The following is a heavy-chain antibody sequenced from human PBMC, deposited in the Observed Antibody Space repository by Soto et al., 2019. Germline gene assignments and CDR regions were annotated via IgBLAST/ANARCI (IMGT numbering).Heavy chain of an antibody. V-gene: IGHV3-53*01. CDR1: GFTVSSNY. J-gene: IGHJ4*02. CDR3: ARENYDSSGYPFDY. CDR2: IYSGGST. Sequence: GGSLRLSCAASGFTVSSNYMSWVRQAPGKGLEWVSVIYSGGSTYYADSVKGRFTISRDNSKNTLYLQMNSLRAEDTAVYYCARENYDSSGYPFDYWGQGTLVTVSS. D-gene: IGHD3-22*01.